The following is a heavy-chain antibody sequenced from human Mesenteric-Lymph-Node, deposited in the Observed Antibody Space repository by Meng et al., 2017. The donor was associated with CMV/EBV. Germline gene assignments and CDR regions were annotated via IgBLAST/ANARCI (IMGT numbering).Heavy chain of an antibody. Sequence: SETLSLTCTVSGYSISSGYYWGCIRQPTGKGLEWIGGMYHSGSTYYNPSLKSRVTISVDPSKSPFSLRLSSVTAADTAVYYCARGAGKIGSNLDYWGQGMLVTVSS. CDR2: MYHSGST. V-gene: IGHV4-38-2*02. CDR3: ARGAGKIGSNLDY. CDR1: GYSISSGYY. D-gene: IGHD3-10*01. J-gene: IGHJ4*02.